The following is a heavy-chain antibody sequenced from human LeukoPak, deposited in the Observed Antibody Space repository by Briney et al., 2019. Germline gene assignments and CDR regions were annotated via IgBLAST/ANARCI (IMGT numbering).Heavy chain of an antibody. Sequence: GRSLRLSCAASGFTFSSYAMHWVRQAPGKGLEWVAVISYDGSNKYYADSVKGRFTISRDNSKNTLYLQMNSLRAEDTAVYYCARANRDMKVGFDSFDYWGQGTLVTVSS. D-gene: IGHD3-22*01. CDR3: ARANRDMKVGFDSFDY. V-gene: IGHV3-30-3*01. CDR1: GFTFSSYA. J-gene: IGHJ4*02. CDR2: ISYDGSNK.